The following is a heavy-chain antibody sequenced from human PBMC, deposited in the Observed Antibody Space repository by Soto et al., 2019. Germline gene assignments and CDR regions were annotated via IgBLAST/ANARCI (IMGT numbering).Heavy chain of an antibody. CDR1: GGSISSPNYY. J-gene: IGHJ6*02. CDR2: LFYTGNT. Sequence: SETLSLTCLVSGGSISSPNYYWAWIRQSPGKGLEWIGSLFYTGNTYYNPSLKSRVTISVDTSKNQFSLRLSSVTAADTAVYYCAKQGLEYNYYGIDMCGPGTTVTVS. V-gene: IGHV4-39*01. CDR3: AKQGLEYNYYGIDM.